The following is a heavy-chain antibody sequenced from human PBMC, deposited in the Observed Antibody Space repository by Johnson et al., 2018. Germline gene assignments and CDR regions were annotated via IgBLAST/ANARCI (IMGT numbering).Heavy chain of an antibody. CDR3: ARGGYSYGTGEFYYYYYMDV. Sequence: VQLVESGGGLVQPGGSLRLSCAASGFTFSSYDMHWVRQATGKGLEWVSAIGTAGDTYYPGSVKGRFTISRENAKNSLYPQMNSLRAGDTAVYYCARGGYSYGTGEFYYYYYMDVWGKGTTVTVSS. CDR1: GFTFSSYD. J-gene: IGHJ6*03. CDR2: IGTAGDT. V-gene: IGHV3-13*01. D-gene: IGHD5-18*01.